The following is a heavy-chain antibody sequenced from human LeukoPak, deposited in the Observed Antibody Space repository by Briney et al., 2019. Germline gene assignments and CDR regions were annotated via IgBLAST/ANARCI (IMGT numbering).Heavy chain of an antibody. CDR1: GYTFNNYY. CDR2: INPSGGGT. D-gene: IGHD6-19*01. Sequence: ASVKVSCTASGYTFNNYYMYWVRQAPGQGLEWMGMINPSGGGTSYAQKFQGRVTMTRDTSTRTVYMEVSSLKPEDTAVYYCARQGAYSSAIGMGYWGQGTLVTVSS. CDR3: ARQGAYSSAIGMGY. V-gene: IGHV1-46*02. J-gene: IGHJ4*02.